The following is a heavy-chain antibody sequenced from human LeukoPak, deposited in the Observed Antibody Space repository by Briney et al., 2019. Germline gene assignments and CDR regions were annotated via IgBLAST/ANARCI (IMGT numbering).Heavy chain of an antibody. CDR3: TTEYYYDSSGYYYFDY. J-gene: IGHJ4*02. D-gene: IGHD3-22*01. CDR2: IKSKTDGGTT. Sequence: GGSLRLSCAASGFTFSNAWMGWVRQAPGKGLEWVGRIKSKTDGGTTDYAAPVKGRFTISGDDSKNTLYLQMNSLKTEDTAVYYCTTEYYYDSSGYYYFDYWGQGTLVTVSS. CDR1: GFTFSNAW. V-gene: IGHV3-15*01.